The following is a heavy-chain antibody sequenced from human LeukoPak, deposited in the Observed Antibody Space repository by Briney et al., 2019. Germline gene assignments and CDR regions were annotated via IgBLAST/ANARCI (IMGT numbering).Heavy chain of an antibody. Sequence: GGSLRLSYAASGFTFSDYYMSWIRQAPGKGLEWVSYISTNGGTINYADSVKGRFTISRDNAKNSLYLQMNSLRAEDTAVYYCARDQESCSSNSCYFGLGFFDQWGQGTLVTVSS. CDR3: ARDQESCSSNSCYFGLGFFDQ. J-gene: IGHJ4*02. CDR2: ISTNGGTI. CDR1: GFTFSDYY. D-gene: IGHD2-2*01. V-gene: IGHV3-11*04.